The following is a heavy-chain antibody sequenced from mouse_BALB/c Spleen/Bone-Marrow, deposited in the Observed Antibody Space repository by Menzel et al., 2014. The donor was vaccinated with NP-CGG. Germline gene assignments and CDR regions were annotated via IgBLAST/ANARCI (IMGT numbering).Heavy chain of an antibody. CDR2: VNPYNGGT. V-gene: IGHV1-19*01. CDR3: SYDYFDY. Sequence: SGPELVKPGASVKMSCRASGYTFTDYYMDWVKQSHGESFEWIGRVNPYNGGTSYNQKFKGKATLTVDKSSSTAYMELNSLTSEDSAVYYCSYDYFDYWSQGTTLTVSS. D-gene: IGHD1-1*01. CDR1: GYTFTDYY. J-gene: IGHJ2*01.